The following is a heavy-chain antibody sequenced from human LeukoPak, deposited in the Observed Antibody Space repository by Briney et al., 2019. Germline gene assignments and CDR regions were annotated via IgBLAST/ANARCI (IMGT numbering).Heavy chain of an antibody. Sequence: GGSLRLSCAASGFTFDDYAMHLVRQAAGKGLEWVSGISWNSGSIGYADSVKGRFTISRDNAKNSLYLQMNSLRAEDTALYYCATSIVGAIYYWGQGTLVTVSS. J-gene: IGHJ4*02. D-gene: IGHD1-26*01. CDR3: ATSIVGAIYY. V-gene: IGHV3-9*01. CDR2: ISWNSGSI. CDR1: GFTFDDYA.